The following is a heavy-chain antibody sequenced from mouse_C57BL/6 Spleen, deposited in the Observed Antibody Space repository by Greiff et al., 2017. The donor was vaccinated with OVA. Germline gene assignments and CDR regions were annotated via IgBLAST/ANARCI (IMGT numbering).Heavy chain of an antibody. CDR3: ANGNPYYYAMDY. D-gene: IGHD2-1*01. Sequence: QVHVKQPGAELVRPGSSVKLSCKASGYTFTSYWMHWVKQRPIQGLEWIGNIDPSDSETHYNQKFKDKATLTVDKSSSTAYMQLSSLTSEDSAVYYCANGNPYYYAMDYWGQGTSVTVSS. J-gene: IGHJ4*01. CDR2: IDPSDSET. V-gene: IGHV1-52*01. CDR1: GYTFTSYW.